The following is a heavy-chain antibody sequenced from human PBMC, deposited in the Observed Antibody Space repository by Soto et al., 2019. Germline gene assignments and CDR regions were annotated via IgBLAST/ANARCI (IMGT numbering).Heavy chain of an antibody. J-gene: IGHJ6*02. D-gene: IGHD2-21*02. CDR3: ARHVCPAYCGGDCYYYYGMDV. V-gene: IGHV5-51*01. CDR1: GYSFTSYW. CDR2: IYPGDSDT. Sequence: GESLKISCKGSGYSFTSYWIGWVRQMPGKGLEWMGIIYPGDSDTRYSPSFQGQVTISADKSISTAYLQWSSLKASDTAMYYCARHVCPAYCGGDCYYYYGMDVWGQGTTVTVSS.